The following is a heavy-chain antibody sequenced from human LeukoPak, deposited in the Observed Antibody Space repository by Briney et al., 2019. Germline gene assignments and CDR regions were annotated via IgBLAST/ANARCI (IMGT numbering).Heavy chain of an antibody. J-gene: IGHJ6*03. CDR3: ASKNWNAEAYYYYYMDV. Sequence: GASVKVSCKASGGTFSSYAISWVRQAPGQGLEWMGGIIPIFGTANYAQKFQGRVTITADESTSTAYMELSSLRSEDTAVYYCASKNWNAEAYYYYYMDVWGKGTTVTVSS. CDR1: GGTFSSYA. D-gene: IGHD1-1*01. V-gene: IGHV1-69*13. CDR2: IIPIFGTA.